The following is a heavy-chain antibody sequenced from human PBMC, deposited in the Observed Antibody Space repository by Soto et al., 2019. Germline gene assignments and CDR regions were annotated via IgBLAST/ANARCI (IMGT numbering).Heavy chain of an antibody. V-gene: IGHV1-18*01. CDR2: INAYNGNT. CDR3: AMVDVYVTPSPQDV. J-gene: IGHJ6*02. Sequence: ASVEVRWEECGYGISSDVSGWLRQEPGQGLEWMGWINAYNGNTNYAQNLQGRVTLTTDTSTSTAYMELRSLRSNDTAVYYCAMVDVYVTPSPQDVWGQGTTVTVS. CDR1: GYGISSDV. D-gene: IGHD3-16*01.